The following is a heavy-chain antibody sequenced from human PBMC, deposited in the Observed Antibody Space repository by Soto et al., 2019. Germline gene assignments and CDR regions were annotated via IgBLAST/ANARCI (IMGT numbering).Heavy chain of an antibody. CDR2: IYSGGST. CDR3: GRVVVVPAARSAFDI. Sequence: EVQLVESGGGLVQPGGSLRLSCAASGFTVSSNYMSWVRQAPGKGLEWVSVIYSGGSTYYADSVKGRFTISRDNSKNTPYLQMNSLRAEDTAVYYCGRVVVVPAARSAFDIWGQGTMVTVSS. J-gene: IGHJ3*02. CDR1: GFTVSSNY. D-gene: IGHD2-2*01. V-gene: IGHV3-66*01.